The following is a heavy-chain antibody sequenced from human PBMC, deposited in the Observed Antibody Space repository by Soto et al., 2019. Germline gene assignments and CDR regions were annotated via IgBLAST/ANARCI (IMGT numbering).Heavy chain of an antibody. V-gene: IGHV4-31*03. D-gene: IGHD3-3*01. J-gene: IGHJ6*02. CDR1: GCSISSGGYY. Sequence: SETLSLTCTVSGCSISSGGYYWSWIRQHPGKGLEWVGYIYYSGSTYYNPSLKSRVTISVDTSKNQFSLKLSSVTAADTAVYYCARAPTSNYDFWSGYYPEPYGMDVWGQGTTVTVSS. CDR3: ARAPTSNYDFWSGYYPEPYGMDV. CDR2: IYYSGST.